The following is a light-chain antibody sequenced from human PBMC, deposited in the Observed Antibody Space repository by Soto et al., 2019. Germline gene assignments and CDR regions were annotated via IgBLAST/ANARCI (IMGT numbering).Light chain of an antibody. CDR2: DSS. CDR1: QSVQSY. CDR3: QHRSSWPVT. Sequence: EVVLTQSPVTLSLSPGERATLSCRASQSVQSYLAWYQQKPGQAPRLLIYDSSNRATGVPARFSGSGYGTDFTLTISPLEPEDFAVYYCQHRSSWPVTFGQGTRLEIK. J-gene: IGKJ5*01. V-gene: IGKV3-11*01.